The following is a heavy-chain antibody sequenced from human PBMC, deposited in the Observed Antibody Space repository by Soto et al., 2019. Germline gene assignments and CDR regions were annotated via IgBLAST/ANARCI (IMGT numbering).Heavy chain of an antibody. D-gene: IGHD3-9*01. CDR3: ARGHTSGLTSRDRILTGSLDF. Sequence: QVQLQESGPGLVKPSQTLSLTCNVSGGSISSGGYYWNWIRQPPGKGLEWIGYIYYNGITFYSPSLQSRIGMSVDTSMNQFSLKLTSVTAADTAVYFCARGHTSGLTSRDRILTGSLDFWGQGRLVTVSS. CDR2: IYYNGIT. CDR1: GGSISSGGYY. J-gene: IGHJ4*02. V-gene: IGHV4-31*03.